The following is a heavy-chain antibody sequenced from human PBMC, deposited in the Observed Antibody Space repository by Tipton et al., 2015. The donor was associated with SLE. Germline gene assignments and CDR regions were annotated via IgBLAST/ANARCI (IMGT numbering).Heavy chain of an antibody. CDR2: ISSSSSTI. CDR3: ARDLAVLGYSSSWYPAEYFQH. D-gene: IGHD6-13*01. J-gene: IGHJ1*01. CDR1: GFTFSSYS. Sequence: SLRLSCAASGFTFSSYSMNWVRQAPGKGLEWVSYISSSSSTIYYADSVKGRFTISRDNAKNSLYLQMNSLRAEDTAVYYCARDLAVLGYSSSWYPAEYFQHWGQGTLVTVSS. V-gene: IGHV3-48*04.